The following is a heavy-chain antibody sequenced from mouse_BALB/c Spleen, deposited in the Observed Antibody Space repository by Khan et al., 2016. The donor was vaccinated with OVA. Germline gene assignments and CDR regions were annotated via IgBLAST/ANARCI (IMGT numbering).Heavy chain of an antibody. CDR2: IYPGSGNP. D-gene: IGHD1-2*01. V-gene: IGHV1-77*01. Sequence: QVQLKQSGPDLARPGASVKLSCKASGYTFTDYYINWVKQRTGQGLEWIGDIYPGSGNPYYNEKFKGKATLTADKSSSTAYMQLSSLTSEDSAVYVGARGDYGLYYFDYWGQGTTLTVSS. CDR1: GYTFTDYY. J-gene: IGHJ2*01. CDR3: ARGDYGLYYFDY.